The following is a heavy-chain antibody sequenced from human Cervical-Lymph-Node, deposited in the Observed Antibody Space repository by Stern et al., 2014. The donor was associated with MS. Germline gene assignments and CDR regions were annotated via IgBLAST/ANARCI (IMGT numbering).Heavy chain of an antibody. CDR2: IYTSGAT. V-gene: IGHV4-61*02. CDR1: GGSISSGSYY. J-gene: IGHJ4*02. CDR3: AREAAYYDFWREL. D-gene: IGHD3-3*01. Sequence: QLQLQESGPGLVKPSQTLSLACRVSGGSISSGSYYWSWVRQPAGKGLEWIGRIYTSGATNYNPSLKSRVTISHETSNNQFPLILTSVTAADTAVYFCAREAAYYDFWRELWGRGTLVTVSS.